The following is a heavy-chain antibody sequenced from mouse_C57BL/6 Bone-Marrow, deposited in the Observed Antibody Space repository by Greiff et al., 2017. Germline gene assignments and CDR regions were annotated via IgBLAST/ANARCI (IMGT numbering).Heavy chain of an antibody. CDR3: AIGNYYGSSYGYWYFDV. Sequence: QVQLQQPGAELVKPGASVKVSCKASGYTFTSYWMHWVKQRPGQGLEWIGRIHPSDSDTNYNQKFQGKATLTVDKSSSTAYMQLSSLTSEDSAVYYCAIGNYYGSSYGYWYFDVWGTGTTVTVSS. V-gene: IGHV1-74*01. J-gene: IGHJ1*03. CDR2: IHPSDSDT. CDR1: GYTFTSYW. D-gene: IGHD1-1*01.